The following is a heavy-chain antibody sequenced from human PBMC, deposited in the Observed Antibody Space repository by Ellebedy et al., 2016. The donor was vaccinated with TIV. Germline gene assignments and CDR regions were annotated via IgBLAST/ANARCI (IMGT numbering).Heavy chain of an antibody. CDR3: TTVGDYNEYPFYFAS. CDR2: IRGKTAGGTT. J-gene: IGHJ4*02. Sequence: GESLKISCEASGFSSSNAWMSWVRQAPGKGLEWVGHIRGKTAGGTTDYAAPMSGTFTISRDDSKNTVYLRMNSLKTEDTAVYYCTTVGDYNEYPFYFASWGQGALVTVSP. CDR1: GFSSSNAW. V-gene: IGHV3-15*01. D-gene: IGHD4-11*01.